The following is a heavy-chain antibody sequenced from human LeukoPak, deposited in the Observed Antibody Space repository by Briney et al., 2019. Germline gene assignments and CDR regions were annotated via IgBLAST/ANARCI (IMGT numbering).Heavy chain of an antibody. CDR2: IYWNDDK. CDR1: GFSLSTSGVG. Sequence: ESGPTLVKPTQTLTLTCTFSGFSLSTSGVGVGWIRQPPGKALEWLALIYWNDDKRYSPSLKSRLTITKDTSKNQVVLTMTNMDPVDTATYYCAHMIRTTLIYIGAGWFDPWGQGTLVTVSS. J-gene: IGHJ5*02. V-gene: IGHV2-5*01. CDR3: AHMIRTTLIYIGAGWFDP. D-gene: IGHD1-7*01.